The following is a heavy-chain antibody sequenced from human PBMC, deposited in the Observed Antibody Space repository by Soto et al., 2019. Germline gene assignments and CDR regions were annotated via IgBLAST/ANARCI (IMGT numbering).Heavy chain of an antibody. CDR3: TTAPKQWLVYYFDY. CDR1: GFTFSNAW. V-gene: IGHV3-15*07. Sequence: GSLRLSCAASGFTFSNAWMNWVRQAPGKGLEWVGRIKSKTDGGTTDYAAPVKGRFTISRDDSKNTLYLQMNSLKTEDTAVYYCTTAPKQWLVYYFDYWGQGTLVTVSS. J-gene: IGHJ4*02. CDR2: IKSKTDGGTT. D-gene: IGHD6-19*01.